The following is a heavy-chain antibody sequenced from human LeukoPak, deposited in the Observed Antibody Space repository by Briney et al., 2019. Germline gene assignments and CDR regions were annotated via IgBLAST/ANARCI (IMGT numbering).Heavy chain of an antibody. J-gene: IGHJ5*02. CDR2: ISAYNGNT. D-gene: IGHD3-3*01. Sequence: GASVKVSCKASGYTFISYGISWVRQAPGQGLEWMGWISAYNGNTNYAQKFQGRVSMTTDTSTRTAYMELRSLRSDDTAVYYCARGLEWLTRRHNWFDPWGQGTLVTVSS. V-gene: IGHV1-18*01. CDR1: GYTFISYG. CDR3: ARGLEWLTRRHNWFDP.